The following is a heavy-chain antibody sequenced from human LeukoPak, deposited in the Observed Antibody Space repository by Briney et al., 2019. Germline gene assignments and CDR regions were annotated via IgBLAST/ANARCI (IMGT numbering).Heavy chain of an antibody. CDR3: ARPPAPSYYYDSSGYSPLNYFDY. CDR1: GYTFTGYY. CDR2: INPNSGGT. D-gene: IGHD3-22*01. J-gene: IGHJ4*02. Sequence: ASVKVSCKASGYTFTGYYMHWVRQAPGQVLEWMGWINPNSGGTNYAQKFQGRVTMTRDTSISTAYMELSRLRSDDTAVYYCARPPAPSYYYDSSGYSPLNYFDYWGQGTLVTVSS. V-gene: IGHV1-2*02.